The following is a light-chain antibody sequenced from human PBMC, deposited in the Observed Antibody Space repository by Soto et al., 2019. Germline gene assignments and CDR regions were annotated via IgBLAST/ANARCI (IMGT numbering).Light chain of an antibody. Sequence: EIVLTQSPATLSLSPGERATLSCRASQSVSSYLAWYQQTPGQAPRLLIYDASNRATGIPARFSGSGSGTDFTLTISSLEPEDLAVYYGQQRSNWPLTFGGGTKVEIK. CDR1: QSVSSY. CDR3: QQRSNWPLT. J-gene: IGKJ4*01. CDR2: DAS. V-gene: IGKV3-11*01.